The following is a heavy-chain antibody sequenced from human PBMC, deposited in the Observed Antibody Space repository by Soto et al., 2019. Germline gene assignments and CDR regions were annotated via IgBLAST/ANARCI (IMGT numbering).Heavy chain of an antibody. CDR2: ISWKSGSI. J-gene: IGHJ6*02. CDR1: GFSFGDYA. Sequence: EVQLVESGGDLVQPGRSLRLSCAASGFSFGDYAMHWVRQAPGKGLEWVSGISWKSGSIGYADSVKRRFTISRDNAKNALYLQMSSLRDEYTALYYCAKSTGGTANGLDVWGRGTTVTVSS. D-gene: IGHD2-8*02. CDR3: AKSTGGTANGLDV. V-gene: IGHV3-9*01.